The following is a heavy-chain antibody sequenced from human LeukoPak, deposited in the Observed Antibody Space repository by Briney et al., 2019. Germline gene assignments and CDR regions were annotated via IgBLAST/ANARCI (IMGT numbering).Heavy chain of an antibody. CDR3: ARGDMAD. Sequence: ASVKVSCKVSGYTLTELSMHWVRQAPGQGLEWMGCIHPNSGDTNYAQNFQGRVTMTRDTSISTAYMELIRLTSDDTAVYYCARGDMADWGQGTLVTVSS. CDR2: IHPNSGDT. CDR1: GYTLTELS. V-gene: IGHV1-2*02. J-gene: IGHJ4*02. D-gene: IGHD5-24*01.